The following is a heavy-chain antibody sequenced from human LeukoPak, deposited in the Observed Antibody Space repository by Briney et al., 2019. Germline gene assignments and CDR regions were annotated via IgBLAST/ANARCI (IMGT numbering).Heavy chain of an antibody. CDR2: IRSKAYGGTT. J-gene: IGHJ1*01. CDR3: TRQEQWLVRVYFQH. Sequence: GGSLRLSCAASGFTVSSNYMSWVRQAPGKGLEWVGFIRSKAYGGTTEYAASVKGRFTISRDDSKSIAYLQMNSLKTEDTAVYYCTRQEQWLVRVYFQHWGQGTLVTVSS. V-gene: IGHV3-49*04. D-gene: IGHD6-19*01. CDR1: GFTVSSNY.